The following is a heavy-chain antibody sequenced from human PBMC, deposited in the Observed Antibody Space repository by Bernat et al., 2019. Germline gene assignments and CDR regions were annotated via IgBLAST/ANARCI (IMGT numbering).Heavy chain of an antibody. CDR3: VKRVGVAGPYYFDY. Sequence: EVQLVESGGGLVQPGGSLRLSCSASGFTFSSYAMHWVRQAPGKGLEYVSAISSNGGSTYYADSVKGRFTIPRDNSKNTLYLQMSSLRAEDTAVYYCVKRVGVAGPYYFDYWGQGTLVTVSS. CDR2: ISSNGGST. J-gene: IGHJ4*02. D-gene: IGHD3-3*01. CDR1: GFTFSSYA. V-gene: IGHV3-64D*06.